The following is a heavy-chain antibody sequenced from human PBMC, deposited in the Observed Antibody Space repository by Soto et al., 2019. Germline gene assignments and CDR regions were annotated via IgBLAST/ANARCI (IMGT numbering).Heavy chain of an antibody. CDR1: GFSLSTTGMC. CDR2: IDWADDK. D-gene: IGHD5-18*01. V-gene: IGHV2-70*01. J-gene: IGHJ4*02. Sequence: SGPTLVNPTQTLTLTCTFSGFSLSTTGMCVSWIRQPPGKALEWLALIDWADDKYYSTSLKARLTISKDTSKSQVVLTMTNVEPVDTATYFCSRAVGGFTYGYPDYWGQGTLVTVSS. CDR3: SRAVGGFTYGYPDY.